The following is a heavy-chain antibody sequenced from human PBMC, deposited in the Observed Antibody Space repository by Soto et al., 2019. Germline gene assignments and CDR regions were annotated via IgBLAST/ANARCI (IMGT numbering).Heavy chain of an antibody. CDR1: GGTFSTYA. J-gene: IGHJ4*02. D-gene: IGHD5-12*01. V-gene: IGHV1-69*01. Sequence: QVQLVQSGAEVKQPGSSVKVSCKTSGGTFSTYAIYWVRQAPGQGLEWMGAIIPLFGTADYAQKFQGRVTTTADESTSTAFMELTSLRSEDTDVYYCARPKGSYRSGYYYFDYWGQGTLVTVSS. CDR2: IIPLFGTA. CDR3: ARPKGSYRSGYYYFDY.